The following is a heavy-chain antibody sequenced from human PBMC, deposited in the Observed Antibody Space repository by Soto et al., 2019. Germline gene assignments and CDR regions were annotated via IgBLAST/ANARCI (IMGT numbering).Heavy chain of an antibody. CDR3: ARDASHIIAARTHNWFDP. D-gene: IGHD6-6*01. CDR1: GFTFSDYY. Sequence: QVQLVESGGGLVKPGGSLRLSCAASGFTFSDYYMSWIRQAPGKGLEWVSYISSSGSTIYYADSVKGRFTISRDNAKNSLYLQMNSLRAEDTAVYYCARDASHIIAARTHNWFDPWGQGTLVTVSS. J-gene: IGHJ5*02. V-gene: IGHV3-11*01. CDR2: ISSSGSTI.